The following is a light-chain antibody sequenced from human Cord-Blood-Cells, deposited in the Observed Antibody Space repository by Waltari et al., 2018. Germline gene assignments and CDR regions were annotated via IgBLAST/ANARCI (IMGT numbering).Light chain of an antibody. CDR3: QQYNSYLT. J-gene: IGKJ4*01. V-gene: IGKV1-5*03. CDR1: QSISSW. Sequence: IQMTQSPSTLSASVGDRLHITCRASQSISSWLAWYQQKPGKAPKLLIYKASSLESGVPSRFSGSGSGTEFTLTISSLQPDDFATYYCQQYNSYLTFGGGTKVEIK. CDR2: KAS.